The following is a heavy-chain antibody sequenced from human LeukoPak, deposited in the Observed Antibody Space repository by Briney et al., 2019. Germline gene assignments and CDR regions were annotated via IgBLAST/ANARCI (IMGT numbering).Heavy chain of an antibody. CDR2: IYYSGST. J-gene: IGHJ4*02. Sequence: KPSETLSLTCTVSGGSISSGGYYWSWIRQHPGKGLEWIGYIYYSGSTYYNPSLKSRVTISVDTSKNQFSLKLSSVTAADTAVYYCARVYYDSRGFFAYGGQGPLVTVSP. CDR3: ARVYYDSRGFFAY. D-gene: IGHD3-22*01. V-gene: IGHV4-31*03. CDR1: GGSISSGGYY.